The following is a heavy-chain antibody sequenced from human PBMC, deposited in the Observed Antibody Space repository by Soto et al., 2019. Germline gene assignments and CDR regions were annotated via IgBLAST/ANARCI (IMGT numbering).Heavy chain of an antibody. CDR1: GGSISSYY. D-gene: IGHD5-18*01. J-gene: IGHJ5*01. Sequence: SETLSLTCTVSGGSISSYYWSWIRQPPGKGLEWIGYIYYSGSTNYNPSLKSRVTISVATSKNQFSLKLSSVSAADTAVYYCARGYRYGYVQWLDPWGQGTLLTVSS. CDR2: IYYSGST. CDR3: ARGYRYGYVQWLDP. V-gene: IGHV4-59*01.